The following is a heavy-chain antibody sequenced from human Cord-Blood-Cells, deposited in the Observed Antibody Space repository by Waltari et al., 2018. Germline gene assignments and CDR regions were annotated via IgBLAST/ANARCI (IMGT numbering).Heavy chain of an antibody. CDR1: GGSLPSGTYY. Sequence: QVQLPESGPGLVKPSATLSLPCPVSGGSLPSGTYYWNWIRQPPGKGLEWIGYIYYSGSTNYNPALKSRGTISVDTARNQFSLKLSSVTAADTAVYYCARMEAAAGNKFDYWGQGTLVTVSS. J-gene: IGHJ4*02. CDR2: IYYSGST. V-gene: IGHV4-61*01. D-gene: IGHD6-13*01. CDR3: ARMEAAAGNKFDY.